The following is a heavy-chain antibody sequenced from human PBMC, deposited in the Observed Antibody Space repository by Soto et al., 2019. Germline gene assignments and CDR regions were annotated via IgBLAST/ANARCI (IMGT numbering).Heavy chain of an antibody. CDR3: ARSRYYYDSSGYRYGMDV. CDR1: GYTFTSSG. CDR2: ISAYNGNT. V-gene: IGHV1-18*01. D-gene: IGHD3-22*01. Sequence: ASVKVSCKAAGYTFTSSGISWVRQAPGQGLEWMGWISAYNGNTNYAQKLQGRVTMTTDTSTSTAYMELRSLRSDDTAVYYCARSRYYYDSSGYRYGMDVWGQGTTVTVSS. J-gene: IGHJ6*02.